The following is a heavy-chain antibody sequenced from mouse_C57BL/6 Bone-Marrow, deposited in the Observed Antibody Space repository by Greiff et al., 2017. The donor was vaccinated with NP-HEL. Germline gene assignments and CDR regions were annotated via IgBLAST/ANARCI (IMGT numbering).Heavy chain of an antibody. CDR1: GFTFSSYA. Sequence: EVKVVESGGGLVKPGGSLKLSCAASGFTFSSYAMSWVRQTPEKRLEWVATISDGGSYTYYPDNVKGRFTISRDNAKNNLYLQMSHLKSGDTAMYYCARDPYPGYAMDYWGQGTSVTVSS. CDR3: ARDPYPGYAMDY. CDR2: ISDGGSYT. J-gene: IGHJ4*01. V-gene: IGHV5-4*01.